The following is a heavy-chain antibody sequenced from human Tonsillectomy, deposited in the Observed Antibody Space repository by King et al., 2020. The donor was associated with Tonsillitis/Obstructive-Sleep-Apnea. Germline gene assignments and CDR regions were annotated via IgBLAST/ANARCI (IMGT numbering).Heavy chain of an antibody. CDR1: GLSFRTYS. CDR3: VRGGVGDSSDYFDY. V-gene: IGHV3-48*02. Sequence: VQLVESGGGLIQPGGSLRVSCVASGLSFRTYSMNWVRQTPGKGLEWISYISGDSKAIYYADSVKGRFTISRDNAKNSVFLQMSSLRDEDTAVYSCVRGGVGDSSDYFDYWGQGTLVTVSS. J-gene: IGHJ4*02. CDR2: ISGDSKAI. D-gene: IGHD3-16*01.